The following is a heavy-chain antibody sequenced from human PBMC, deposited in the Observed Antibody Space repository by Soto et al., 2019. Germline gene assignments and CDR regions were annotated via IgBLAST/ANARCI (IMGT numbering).Heavy chain of an antibody. Sequence: QVQLVQSGAEVKKPGASVKVSCKASGYTFTSYGISWVRQAPGQGLEWMGWISAYNGNTNYAQKLQGRVTMTTDTSTXXAYMELRSLRSDDTAVYYCARSRGYYDFWSGLSYWGQGTLVTVSS. CDR2: ISAYNGNT. CDR1: GYTFTSYG. D-gene: IGHD3-3*01. CDR3: ARSRGYYDFWSGLSY. J-gene: IGHJ4*02. V-gene: IGHV1-18*04.